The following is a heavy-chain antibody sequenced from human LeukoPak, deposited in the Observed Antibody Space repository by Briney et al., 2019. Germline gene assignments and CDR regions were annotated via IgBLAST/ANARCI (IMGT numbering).Heavy chain of an antibody. Sequence: SETLSLTCAVYGGSFSGYYWSWIRQPPGKGLEWIGEIYHSGSTNYNPSLKSRVTISVDKSKNQFSLKLSSVTAADTAVYYCASTSLEAGTIDYWGQGTLVTVSS. CDR3: ASTSLEAGTIDY. D-gene: IGHD6-19*01. CDR1: GGSFSGYY. CDR2: IYHSGST. V-gene: IGHV4-34*01. J-gene: IGHJ4*02.